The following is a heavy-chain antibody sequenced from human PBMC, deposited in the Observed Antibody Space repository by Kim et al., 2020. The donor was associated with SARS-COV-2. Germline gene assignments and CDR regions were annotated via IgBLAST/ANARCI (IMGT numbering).Heavy chain of an antibody. J-gene: IGHJ4*02. V-gene: IGHV5-51*01. CDR1: GYSFTSYW. D-gene: IGHD3-22*01. Sequence: GESLKISCKGSGYSFTSYWIGWVRQMPGKGLEWMGIIYPGDSDTRYSPSFQGQVTISADKSISTAYLQWSSLKASDTAMYYCARSRKEGSGYWDNKNFDYWGQGTLVTVSS. CDR2: IYPGDSDT. CDR3: ARSRKEGSGYWDNKNFDY.